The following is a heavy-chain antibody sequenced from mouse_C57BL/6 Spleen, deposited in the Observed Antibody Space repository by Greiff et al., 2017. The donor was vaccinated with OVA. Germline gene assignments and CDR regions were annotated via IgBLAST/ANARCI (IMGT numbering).Heavy chain of an antibody. CDR2: ISDGGSYT. D-gene: IGHD2-12*01. Sequence: EVKLMESGGGLVKPGGSLKLSCAASGFTFSSYAMSWVRQTPEKRLEWVATISDGGSYTYYPDNVKGRFTISRDNAKNNLYLQMSHLKSEDTAMYYCAREEDDRVYYAMDYWGQGTSVTVSS. J-gene: IGHJ4*01. V-gene: IGHV5-4*01. CDR3: AREEDDRVYYAMDY. CDR1: GFTFSSYA.